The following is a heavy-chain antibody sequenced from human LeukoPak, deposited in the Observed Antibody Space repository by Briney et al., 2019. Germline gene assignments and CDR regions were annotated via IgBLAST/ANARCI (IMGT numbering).Heavy chain of an antibody. CDR1: GGTFSSYA. CDR2: IIPIFGTA. CDR3: ARDQRPPSYYFDY. V-gene: IGHV1-69*05. J-gene: IGHJ4*02. Sequence: GASVKVSCKASGGTFSSYAISWVRQAPGQELEWMGGIIPIFGTANYAQKFQGRVTITTDESTSTAYMELSSLRSDDTAVFYCARDQRPPSYYFDYWGQGTLVTVSS. D-gene: IGHD5-24*01.